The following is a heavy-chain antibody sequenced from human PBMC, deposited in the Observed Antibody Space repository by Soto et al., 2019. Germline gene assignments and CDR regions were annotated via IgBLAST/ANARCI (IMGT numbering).Heavy chain of an antibody. D-gene: IGHD1-26*01. Sequence: EVQLVESGGGLIQPRRSLRISCAASGFNFRNYAMNWFRQAPGKGLEWISYISVGGGSIFYADSVKVRFTISRDDVQNALYLQMNTLRDEDTALYNCVRDYLWDFDVWGPGTMVIGSS. V-gene: IGHV3-48*02. CDR3: VRDYLWDFDV. CDR2: ISVGGGSI. J-gene: IGHJ3*01. CDR1: GFNFRNYA.